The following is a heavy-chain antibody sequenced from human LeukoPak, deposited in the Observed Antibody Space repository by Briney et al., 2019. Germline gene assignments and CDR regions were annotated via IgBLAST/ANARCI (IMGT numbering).Heavy chain of an antibody. CDR1: GYTFTSYY. Sequence: GASVKVSCKASGYTFTSYYMHWVRQAPGQGLEWMGIINPSGGSTSYAQKLQGRVTMTTDTSTSTAYMELRSLRSDDTAVYYCARDRQLLWFGELYGMDVWGQGTTVTVSS. J-gene: IGHJ6*02. CDR2: INPSGGST. V-gene: IGHV1-46*01. CDR3: ARDRQLLWFGELYGMDV. D-gene: IGHD3-10*01.